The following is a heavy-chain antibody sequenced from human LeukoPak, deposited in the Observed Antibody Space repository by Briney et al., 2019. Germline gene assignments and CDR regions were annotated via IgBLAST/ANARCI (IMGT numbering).Heavy chain of an antibody. CDR2: MNPTSGKA. Sequence: AASVKVSCKASGYTFTNYDVNWVRQATGQGLEWMGWMNPTSGKAGFARRFQGRVSMTRNISISTAYMELSSLRSEDTAVYYCARDFFDGHGYTFYYYGMDVWGQGTTVTVSS. D-gene: IGHD3-22*01. CDR3: ARDFFDGHGYTFYYYGMDV. V-gene: IGHV1-8*01. J-gene: IGHJ6*02. CDR1: GYTFTNYD.